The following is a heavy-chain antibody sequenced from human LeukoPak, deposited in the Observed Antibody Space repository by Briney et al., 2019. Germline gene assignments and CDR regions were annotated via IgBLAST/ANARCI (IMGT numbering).Heavy chain of an antibody. D-gene: IGHD1-1*01. V-gene: IGHV3-23*01. CDR3: ARDLHDGPYYYYYYGMDV. CDR1: GFPFSTYA. Sequence: GGSLRLSCAASGFPFSTYAMSWVRQAPEKGLEWVSVISGSGGDTYYADSVKGRFTISRDNSKNTLYLQMNSLRAEDTAVYYCARDLHDGPYYYYYYGMDVWGQGTTVTVSS. J-gene: IGHJ6*02. CDR2: ISGSGGDT.